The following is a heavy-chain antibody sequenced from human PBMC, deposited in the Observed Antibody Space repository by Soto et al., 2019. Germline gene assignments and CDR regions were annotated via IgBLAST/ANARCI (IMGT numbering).Heavy chain of an antibody. D-gene: IGHD6-6*01. CDR2: IIPIFCTA. Sequence: QVQLVQSGAEVKKPGSSVKVSCKASGGTFSSYAISWVRQAPGQGLEWMGGIIPIFCTANYAKKFQGRVTITADESTSNAYMELSSLRSEDTAVYYCARIGIAARPHYYYYYGMDVWGKGTTVTVSS. J-gene: IGHJ6*04. V-gene: IGHV1-69*01. CDR1: GGTFSSYA. CDR3: ARIGIAARPHYYYYYGMDV.